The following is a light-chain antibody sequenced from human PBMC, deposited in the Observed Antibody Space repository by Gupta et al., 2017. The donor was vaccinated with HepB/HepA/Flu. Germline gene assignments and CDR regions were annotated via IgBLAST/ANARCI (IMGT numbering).Light chain of an antibody. CDR3: QQYNDWLRT. V-gene: IGKV3-15*01. Sequence: EIAMTQSPATLSVSPGERVTLSCRASQSISRNLAWYQQKPGQAPRLLIYDTSTRATGIPARFSGSGSGTEFTLTISSLQSEDFAVYYCQQYNDWLRTFGQGTKGEIK. CDR2: DTS. CDR1: QSISRN. J-gene: IGKJ1*01.